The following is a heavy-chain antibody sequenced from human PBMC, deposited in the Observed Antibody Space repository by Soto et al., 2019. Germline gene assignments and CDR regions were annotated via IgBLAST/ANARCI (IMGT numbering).Heavy chain of an antibody. CDR3: AREKVGTTFFDN. Sequence: NPSETLSLTCNVSGFAISRGYYWSWVRQPPGKGLEWIGSIYPSVSSYHNPSLESRLTLSIDTSKNQFTLKLASVTAADTALYYCAREKVGTTFFDNWGQQXQVTVSS. CDR2: IYPSVSS. J-gene: IGHJ4*02. D-gene: IGHD1-1*01. CDR1: GFAISRGYY. V-gene: IGHV4-38-2*02.